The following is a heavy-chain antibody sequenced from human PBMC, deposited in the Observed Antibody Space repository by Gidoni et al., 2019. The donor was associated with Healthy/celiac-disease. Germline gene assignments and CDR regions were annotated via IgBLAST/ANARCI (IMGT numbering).Heavy chain of an antibody. CDR1: TFLSYT. Sequence: TFLSYTLSWVRQAPGQGLEWMGRILTILAIANYAQKIQGRVRITADKSTSTAQRELSSLRSEDTAVYCWARNLRRGGDYDNSYGRDVGGKGTTVTVSS. CDR3: ARNLRRGGDYDNSYGRDV. V-gene: IGHV1-69*02. J-gene: IGHJ6*04. D-gene: IGHD4-17*01. CDR2: ILTILAIA.